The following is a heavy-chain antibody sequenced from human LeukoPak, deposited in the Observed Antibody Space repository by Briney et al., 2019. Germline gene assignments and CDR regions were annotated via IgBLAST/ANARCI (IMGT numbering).Heavy chain of an antibody. V-gene: IGHV6-1*01. D-gene: IGHD3-3*01. Sequence: SQTLSLTCAISGDSVSSNSAGWNWIRQSPSRGLEWLGRTYYRSKWYNDYAVSVISRITINPDTSKNQFSLQLNSVTPEDAAVYYCAGGGGAFDIWGQGTMVTVSP. CDR3: AGGGGAFDI. CDR2: TYYRSKWYN. J-gene: IGHJ3*02. CDR1: GDSVSSNSAG.